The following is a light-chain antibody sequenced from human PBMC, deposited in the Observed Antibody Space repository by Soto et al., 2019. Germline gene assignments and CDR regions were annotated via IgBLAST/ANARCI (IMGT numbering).Light chain of an antibody. Sequence: DIPMTQPPSTLSAPVGDRVTITCRASQSISSWLAWYQQKPGKAPKVLIYKASSLESGVPSRFSGSGSGTEFTRTISSLQPDDFATYYCQQYHSLNTFGQGTKLEI. CDR3: QQYHSLNT. J-gene: IGKJ2*01. CDR1: QSISSW. V-gene: IGKV1-5*03. CDR2: KAS.